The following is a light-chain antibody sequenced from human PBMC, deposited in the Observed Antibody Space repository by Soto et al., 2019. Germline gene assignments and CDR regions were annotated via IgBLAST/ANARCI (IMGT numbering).Light chain of an antibody. V-gene: IGLV2-14*01. J-gene: IGLJ1*01. CDR3: ISYKTDDTFV. Sequence: QSVLTQPASVSGSPGQSITISCAGTRSDNGASNSVSWYQHLPGRSPTLIIYEATNRPSGVSERFSGSKAGDTASLTISGLQADDEAEYFCISYKTDDTFVFGSGIKVTVL. CDR1: RSDNGASNS. CDR2: EAT.